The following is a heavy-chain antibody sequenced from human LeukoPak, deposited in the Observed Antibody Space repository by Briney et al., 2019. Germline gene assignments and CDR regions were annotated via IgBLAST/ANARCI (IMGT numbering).Heavy chain of an antibody. Sequence: SETLSLTCAVYGGSFSGYYWSWIRQPPGKGLEWIGEINHSGSTNYNPSLKSRVTISVDTSKNQFSLKLSSVTAADTAVYYCARGFRFRYCSSTSCSWFDPWGQGTLVTVSS. CDR3: ARGFRFRYCSSTSCSWFDP. V-gene: IGHV4-34*01. D-gene: IGHD2-2*01. CDR2: INHSGST. CDR1: GGSFSGYY. J-gene: IGHJ5*02.